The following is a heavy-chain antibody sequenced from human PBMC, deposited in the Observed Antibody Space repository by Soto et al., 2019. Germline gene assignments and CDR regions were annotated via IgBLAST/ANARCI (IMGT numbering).Heavy chain of an antibody. D-gene: IGHD2-2*01. CDR3: AREGLERYCSSTSCRYYYYYYGMDV. CDR2: INPNSGGT. J-gene: IGHJ6*02. Sequence: ASVKVSCKASGYTFTGYYMHWVRQAPGQGLEWMGWINPNSGGTNYAQKFQGWVTMTRDTSISTAYMELSRLRSDDTAVYYCAREGLERYCSSTSCRYYYYYYGMDVWGQGTTVTVSS. CDR1: GYTFTGYY. V-gene: IGHV1-2*04.